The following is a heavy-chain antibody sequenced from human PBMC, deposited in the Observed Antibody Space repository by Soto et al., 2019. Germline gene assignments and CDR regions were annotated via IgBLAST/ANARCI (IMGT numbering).Heavy chain of an antibody. Sequence: PGGSLRLSCAASGFTFSSYAMSWVRQAPGKGLEWVSAISGSGGSTYYADSVKGRFTISRDNSKNTLYLQMNSLRAEDTAVYYCAKNWNTYYYGSGSSFDYWGQGTLVTVSS. D-gene: IGHD3-10*01. CDR1: GFTFSSYA. J-gene: IGHJ4*02. CDR3: AKNWNTYYYGSGSSFDY. V-gene: IGHV3-23*01. CDR2: ISGSGGST.